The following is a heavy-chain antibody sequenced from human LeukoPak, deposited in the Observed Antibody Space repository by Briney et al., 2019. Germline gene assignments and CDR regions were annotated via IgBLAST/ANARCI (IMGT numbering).Heavy chain of an antibody. Sequence: GGSLRLSCAASGFSFSGSDIHWVRQASGKGLEWVGHIRSKANNYATESSASVKGRFTISRDESKNTAYLQMNSLKTEDTAVCYCMAAVDLGSGYWEVYWGQGTLVTVSS. V-gene: IGHV3-73*01. J-gene: IGHJ4*02. D-gene: IGHD3-22*01. CDR2: IRSKANNYAT. CDR1: GFSFSGSD. CDR3: MAAVDLGSGYWEVY.